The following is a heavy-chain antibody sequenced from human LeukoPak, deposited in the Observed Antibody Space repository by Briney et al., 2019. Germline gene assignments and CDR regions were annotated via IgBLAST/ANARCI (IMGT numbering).Heavy chain of an antibody. Sequence: SVKVSCKASGDTFIPYTFSWVRQAPGQGLEWIGRIIPSLDVSNYAQKFQGRVTLSADKDTTTTYMELTSLRSDDTAVYYCARGGFDYYGTGRAFDVWGQGTLVTVSS. CDR1: GDTFIPYT. CDR3: ARGGFDYYGTGRAFDV. D-gene: IGHD3-10*01. J-gene: IGHJ4*02. V-gene: IGHV1-69*02. CDR2: IIPSLDVS.